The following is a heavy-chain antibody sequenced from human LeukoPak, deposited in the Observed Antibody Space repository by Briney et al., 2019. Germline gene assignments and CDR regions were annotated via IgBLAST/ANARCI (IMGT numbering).Heavy chain of an antibody. D-gene: IGHD1-26*01. CDR2: IYYGGST. V-gene: IGHV4-39*07. CDR1: GGSISSSNYY. Sequence: SETLSLTCTVSGGSISSSNYYWGWIRQPPGKGLEWIGSIYYGGSTYYNPSLKSRVTISVDMSKNQFSLKLSSVTAADTAVYYCARGRELVDYWGQGTLVTVSS. J-gene: IGHJ4*02. CDR3: ARGRELVDY.